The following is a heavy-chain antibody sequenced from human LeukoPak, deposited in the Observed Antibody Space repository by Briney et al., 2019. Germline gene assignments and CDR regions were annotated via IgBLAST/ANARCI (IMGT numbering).Heavy chain of an antibody. V-gene: IGHV4-59*08. J-gene: IGHJ4*02. CDR1: GGSISSYY. CDR3: ARPSGRLGIPDHFDY. D-gene: IGHD7-27*01. Sequence: TSETLSLTCTVSGGSISSYYWSWIRQPPGKGLEWIGYIYYSGSTNYNPSLKSRVTISVDTSKNQFSLKLSSVTAADTAVYYCARPSGRLGIPDHFDYWGQGTLVTVSS. CDR2: IYYSGST.